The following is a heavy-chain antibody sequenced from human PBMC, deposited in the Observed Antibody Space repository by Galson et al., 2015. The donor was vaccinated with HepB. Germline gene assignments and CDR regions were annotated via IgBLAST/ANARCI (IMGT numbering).Heavy chain of an antibody. Sequence: SLRLSCAASGFTFSSYAMHWVRQAPGKGLEWVAVISYDGSNKYYADSVKGRFTISRDNSKNTLYLQMNSLRAEDTAVYYCARDGVSSSSGSMDVWGQGTTVTVSS. V-gene: IGHV3-30-3*01. J-gene: IGHJ6*02. CDR3: ARDGVSSSSGSMDV. CDR2: ISYDGSNK. CDR1: GFTFSSYA. D-gene: IGHD6-6*01.